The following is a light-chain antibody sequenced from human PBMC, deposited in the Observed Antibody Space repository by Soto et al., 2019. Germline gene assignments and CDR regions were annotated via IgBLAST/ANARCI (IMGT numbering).Light chain of an antibody. V-gene: IGKV1-5*03. CDR2: RAS. CDR1: QSISSW. J-gene: IGKJ3*01. CDR3: QQYSSYFFT. Sequence: DIQMTQAPCTLSASVGDRVNITCRASQSISSWLAGYQQKPGKAPKLLIYRASDLQTGVTSRFSGSGSGTEFTLTMKNLHNDDIATYHCQQYSSYFFTFGPRTKVDVK.